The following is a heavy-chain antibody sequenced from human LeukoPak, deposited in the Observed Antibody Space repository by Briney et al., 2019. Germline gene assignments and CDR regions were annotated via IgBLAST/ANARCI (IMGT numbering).Heavy chain of an antibody. J-gene: IGHJ4*02. CDR3: ARIGYSSSSADF. D-gene: IGHD6-6*01. Sequence: GGSLRLSCAASGFTVSSNYMSWVRQAPGKGLEWVSVIYSGGSTYYADSVKGRFTISRDNSKNTLYLQMNSLRAEDTAVYYCARIGYSSSSADFWGQGTLVTVSS. V-gene: IGHV3-66*01. CDR1: GFTVSSNY. CDR2: IYSGGST.